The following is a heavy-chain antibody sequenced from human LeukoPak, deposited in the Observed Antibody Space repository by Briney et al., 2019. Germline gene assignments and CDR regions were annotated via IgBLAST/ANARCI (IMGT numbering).Heavy chain of an antibody. V-gene: IGHV1-3*03. Sequence: GASVKVSCKASGYTFTSYTIHWVRQAPGQSLEWMGWISVGRGDSKCSQEFQGRVTLTRDTSATTAYLEVSSLRPEDMAVYYCARDSIFSSIEYLYFDFWGQGTLVTVSS. CDR3: ARDSIFSSIEYLYFDF. CDR1: GYTFTSYT. J-gene: IGHJ4*02. D-gene: IGHD3-9*01. CDR2: ISVGRGDS.